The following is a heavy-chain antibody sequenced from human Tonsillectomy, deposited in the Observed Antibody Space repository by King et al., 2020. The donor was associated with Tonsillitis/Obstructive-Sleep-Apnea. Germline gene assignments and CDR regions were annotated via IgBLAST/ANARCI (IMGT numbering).Heavy chain of an antibody. CDR1: GGSISSSSYY. V-gene: IGHV4-39*01. Sequence: QLQESGPGLVKPSETLSLTCTVSGGSISSSSYYWGWIRQPPGKGLEWIGSIYYSGSTYYNPSPKSRATISVDTSKNQFSLKLGSVTAADTAVYYCASEPDVVVPAAAIDYWGQGTLVTVSS. CDR2: IYYSGST. D-gene: IGHD2-2*01. CDR3: ASEPDVVVPAAAIDY. J-gene: IGHJ4*02.